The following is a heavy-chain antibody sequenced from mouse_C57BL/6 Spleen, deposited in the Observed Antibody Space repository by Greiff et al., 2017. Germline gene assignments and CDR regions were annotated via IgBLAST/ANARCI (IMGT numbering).Heavy chain of an antibody. Sequence: VQLQQSGAELVRPGTSVKVSCKASGYAFTNYLIEWVKQRPGQGLEWIGVINPGSGGTNYNEKFKGKATLTADKSSSTAYMQLSSLTSEDSAVYFCARGGYYYSNYVAYAMDYWGQGTSVTVSS. CDR2: INPGSGGT. J-gene: IGHJ4*01. V-gene: IGHV1-54*01. CDR3: ARGGYYYSNYVAYAMDY. D-gene: IGHD2-5*01. CDR1: GYAFTNYL.